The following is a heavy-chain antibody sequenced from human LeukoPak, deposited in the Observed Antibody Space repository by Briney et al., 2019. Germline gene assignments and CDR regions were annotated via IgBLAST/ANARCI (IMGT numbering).Heavy chain of an antibody. CDR3: AAEYGWLTYF. V-gene: IGHV3-7*01. D-gene: IGHD2-8*02. Sequence: QSGGSLRLSCAGTGLFFSDVWMNWFRQAPGKGLEWVANIEKDGSEKNYVDSVKGRFTISRDNAKNSLHLEMNSLRGEDTAVYYCAAEYGWLTYFWGQGTLVTVSS. J-gene: IGHJ4*02. CDR1: GLFFSDVW. CDR2: IEKDGSEK.